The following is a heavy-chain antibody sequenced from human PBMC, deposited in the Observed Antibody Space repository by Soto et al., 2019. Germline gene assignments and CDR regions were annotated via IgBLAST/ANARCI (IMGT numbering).Heavy chain of an antibody. CDR2: IYHSGST. CDR3: ASVTYCGGDCYPNRHYFDY. V-gene: IGHV4-30-2*01. Sequence: QLQLQESGSGLVKPSQTLSLTCAVSGGSISSGGYSWSWIRQPPGKGLEWIGYIYHSGSTYYNPSLTRRVSIPVHRSKNQFSLKLSAVTAADTAVYYCASVTYCGGDCYPNRHYFDYWGQGTLVTVSS. CDR1: GGSISSGGYS. D-gene: IGHD2-21*02. J-gene: IGHJ4*02.